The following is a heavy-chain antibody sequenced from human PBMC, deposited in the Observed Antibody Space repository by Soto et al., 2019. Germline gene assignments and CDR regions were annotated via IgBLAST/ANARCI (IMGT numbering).Heavy chain of an antibody. CDR3: ARPREQWLVDAFDI. D-gene: IGHD6-19*01. V-gene: IGHV4-34*01. CDR2: VNPTGST. Sequence: SETLSLTCAVYGGSFSGYYWSWIRQSPGKGLEWIGEVNPTGSTKYNPSLKSRVTISVDTSKNQFSLNLNSVTAADTALYYCARPREQWLVDAFDIWGQGTMVTVSS. CDR1: GGSFSGYY. J-gene: IGHJ3*02.